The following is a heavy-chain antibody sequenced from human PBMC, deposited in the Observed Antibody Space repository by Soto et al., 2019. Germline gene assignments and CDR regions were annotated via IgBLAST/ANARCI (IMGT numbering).Heavy chain of an antibody. V-gene: IGHV5-51*01. Sequence: PGESLKVSGKGSGYGFTRYWIGAVRQMPGKGLEWMGIIYPGDSDTRYSPSFQGQVTISADKSISTAYLQWSSLKASDTAMYYCASDTGGGYRSGRPCYEYWRQGTLVPVSP. CDR2: IYPGDSDT. CDR1: GYGFTRYW. D-gene: IGHD2-15*01. J-gene: IGHJ1*01. CDR3: ASDTGGGYRSGRPCYEY.